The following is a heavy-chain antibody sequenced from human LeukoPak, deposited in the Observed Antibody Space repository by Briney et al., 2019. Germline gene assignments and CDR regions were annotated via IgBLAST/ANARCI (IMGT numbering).Heavy chain of an antibody. D-gene: IGHD3-22*01. CDR2: IKQDGSEK. Sequence: GGSLRLSCAASGLTFDDYAMPWVRQAPGKGLEWVANIKQDGSEKYYVDSVKGRFTISRDNAKNSLYLQINSLRAEDTAVYYCARDLNYYDSSGYYNYWGQGSLSPSTQ. J-gene: IGHJ4*02. CDR1: GLTFDDYA. CDR3: ARDLNYYDSSGYYNY. V-gene: IGHV3-7*01.